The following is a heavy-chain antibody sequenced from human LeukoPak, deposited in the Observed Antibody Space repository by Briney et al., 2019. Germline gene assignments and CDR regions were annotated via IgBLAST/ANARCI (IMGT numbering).Heavy chain of an antibody. D-gene: IGHD6-13*01. CDR2: IYDRGST. Sequence: TLSLTCAVSGGSISNGGYSWSWIRQPPGKGLEWIGYIYDRGSTYHNPSLRSRLTMSVDRSKNQFSLNLSSVTAADTAVYYCASYRSSQYFDFWGQGTLVTVSS. J-gene: IGHJ4*02. V-gene: IGHV4-30-2*01. CDR1: GGSISNGGYS. CDR3: ASYRSSQYFDF.